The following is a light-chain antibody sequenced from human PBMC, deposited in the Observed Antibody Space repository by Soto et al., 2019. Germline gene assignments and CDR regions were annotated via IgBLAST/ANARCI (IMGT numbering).Light chain of an antibody. CDR3: SSYAGSSNV. CDR1: SSDVGGYNY. Sequence: LTQPPSASGSPGQSVAISCTGTSSDVGGYNYVSWYQQHPGKAPKLMIYEVNKRPSGVPDRFSGSKSGNTASLTVSGLQAEDEADYYCSSYAGSSNVFGTGTKVTIL. J-gene: IGLJ1*01. V-gene: IGLV2-8*01. CDR2: EVN.